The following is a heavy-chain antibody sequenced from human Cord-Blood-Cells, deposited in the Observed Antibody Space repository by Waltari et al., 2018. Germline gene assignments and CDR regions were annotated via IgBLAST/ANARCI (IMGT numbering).Heavy chain of an antibody. J-gene: IGHJ6*02. V-gene: IGHV4-59*09. CDR2: IYYSGST. Sequence: EWIGYIYYSGSTNYNPSLKSRVTISVDTSKNQFSLKLSSVTAADTAVYYCARGAPYDFWSGYYYYYGMDVWGQGTTVTVSS. CDR3: ARGAPYDFWSGYYYYYGMDV. D-gene: IGHD3-3*01.